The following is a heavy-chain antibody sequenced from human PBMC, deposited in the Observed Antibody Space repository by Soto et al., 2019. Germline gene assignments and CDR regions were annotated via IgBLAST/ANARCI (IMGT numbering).Heavy chain of an antibody. CDR2: IWYDGSHK. CDR1: GFTFSRHG. D-gene: IGHD6-13*01. CDR3: VRDPSLASAGIYWYFDL. V-gene: IGHV3-33*01. Sequence: QVQLVESGGGVVQPGGSLRLSCAASGFTFSRHGMHWVRQAPGKGLEWVAIIWYDGSHKYYEDSVKGRFAISRDNFKNMVYLDMNSMSDEDTAMYYCVRDPSLASAGIYWYFDLWGRGTLVTVSS. J-gene: IGHJ2*01.